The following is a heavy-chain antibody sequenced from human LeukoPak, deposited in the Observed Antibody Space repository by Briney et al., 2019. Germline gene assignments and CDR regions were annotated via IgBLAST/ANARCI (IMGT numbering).Heavy chain of an antibody. CDR2: IITNYGTT. J-gene: IGHJ4*02. Sequence: ASVTVSCTASGGTFSNYAISWVRQAPGQGLEWMGVIITNYGTTNYAQKYQGRATITADESTTTVYMELSSLRSEDTAVYYCARPRTYYDFWRGYPPFDYWGQGTLVTVSS. D-gene: IGHD3-3*01. CDR1: GGTFSNYA. CDR3: ARPRTYYDFWRGYPPFDY. V-gene: IGHV1-69*13.